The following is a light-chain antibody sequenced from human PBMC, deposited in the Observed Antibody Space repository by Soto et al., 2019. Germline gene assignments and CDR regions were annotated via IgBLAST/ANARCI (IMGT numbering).Light chain of an antibody. CDR3: QQYGSSPT. CDR2: GAS. J-gene: IGKJ5*01. CDR1: QSLTRRY. V-gene: IGKV3-20*01. Sequence: EIVLTQSPGTLSLFPGERATLSCRASQSLTRRYLAWYQQKPGQAPRLLIYGASSRATGIPDRFSGSGSGTDFTLTISRLEPEDFAVYSCQQYGSSPTFGQGTRLEIK.